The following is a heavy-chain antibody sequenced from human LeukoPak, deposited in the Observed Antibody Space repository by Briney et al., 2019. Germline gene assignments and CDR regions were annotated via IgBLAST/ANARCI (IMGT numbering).Heavy chain of an antibody. CDR1: GFTFSSYA. J-gene: IGHJ4*02. V-gene: IGHV3-23*01. CDR3: AKRDSSGRHEADS. D-gene: IGHD3-22*01. CDR2: ITASGGST. Sequence: GGSLRLSCAASGFTFSSYAMSWVRQAPGKGLEWVSGITASGGSTYYADSVKGRFTISRDNSRNTLYLQMNSLRAEDTAVYYCAKRDSSGRHEADSWGQGTLVTVSS.